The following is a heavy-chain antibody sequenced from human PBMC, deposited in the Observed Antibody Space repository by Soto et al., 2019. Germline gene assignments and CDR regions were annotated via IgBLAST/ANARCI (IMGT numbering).Heavy chain of an antibody. CDR2: ISAYNGNT. V-gene: IGHV1-18*01. J-gene: IGHJ4*02. D-gene: IGHD3-22*01. Sequence: ASVKVSCKASGYTFTSYGISWVRQAPGQGLEWMGWISAYNGNTNYAQKLQGRVTMTTDTSTSTAYMELRSLRSDDTAVYYCARVQIPPYYYDSSGYLNPFDYSGQGTLVTVS. CDR3: ARVQIPPYYYDSSGYLNPFDY. CDR1: GYTFTSYG.